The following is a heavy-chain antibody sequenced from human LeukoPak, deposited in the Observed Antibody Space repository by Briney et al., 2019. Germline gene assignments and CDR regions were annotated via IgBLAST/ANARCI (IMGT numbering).Heavy chain of an antibody. D-gene: IGHD3-10*01. CDR1: GGTFSSYA. CDR2: ISAYNGNT. CDR3: ARVAGRGATIDY. Sequence: ASVKVSCKASGGTFSSYAISWVRQAPGQGLEWMGWISAYNGNTNYAQKLQGRVTKTTDTSTSTAYMELRSLRSDDTAVYYCARVAGRGATIDYWGQGTLVTVSS. J-gene: IGHJ4*02. V-gene: IGHV1-18*01.